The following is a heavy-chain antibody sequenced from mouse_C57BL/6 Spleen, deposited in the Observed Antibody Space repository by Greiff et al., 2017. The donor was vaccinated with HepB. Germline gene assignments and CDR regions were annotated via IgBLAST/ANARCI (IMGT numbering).Heavy chain of an antibody. CDR1: GYTFTSYG. CDR2: IYPRSGNT. Sequence: QVQLQQSGAELARPGASVKLSCKASGYTFTSYGISWVKQRTGQGLEWIGEIYPRSGNTYYNEKFKGKATLTADKSSSTAYMELRSLTSEDSAVYFCARSGFSYAMDYWGQGTSVTDSS. J-gene: IGHJ4*01. D-gene: IGHD3-1*01. CDR3: ARSGFSYAMDY. V-gene: IGHV1-81*01.